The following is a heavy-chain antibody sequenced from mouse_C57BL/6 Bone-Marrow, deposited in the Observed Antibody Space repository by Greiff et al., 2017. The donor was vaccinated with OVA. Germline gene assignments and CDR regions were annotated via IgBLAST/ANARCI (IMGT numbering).Heavy chain of an antibody. V-gene: IGHV1-80*01. J-gene: IGHJ2*01. CDR2: IYPGDGDT. CDR3: ARWDYGWYFDY. Sequence: QVQLQQSGAELVKPGASVKISCKASGYAFSSYWMSWVKQRPGKGLEWIGQIYPGDGDTNYNGKFKGKATLTADKSSSTAYMQLSSLTSEDSAVYFCARWDYGWYFDYWGQGTTLTVSS. D-gene: IGHD1-1*01. CDR1: GYAFSSYW.